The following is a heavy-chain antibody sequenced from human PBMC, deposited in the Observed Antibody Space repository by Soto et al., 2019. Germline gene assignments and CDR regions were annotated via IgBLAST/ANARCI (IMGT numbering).Heavy chain of an antibody. V-gene: IGHV3-30*18. D-gene: IGHD4-17*01. CDR2: ISSDGNNK. CDR1: GFTFDSYG. J-gene: IGHJ5*02. CDR3: AKDLLPNTVTTCGS. Sequence: QVQLVESGGGVVQPGRSLRLSCAGSGFTFDSYGMHWVRQAPGKGLEWVAVISSDGNNKYYADSVKGRFTISRDNFKNTLYLQMSSLRADDTAVYYCAKDLLPNTVTTCGSWGQGTLVTVSS.